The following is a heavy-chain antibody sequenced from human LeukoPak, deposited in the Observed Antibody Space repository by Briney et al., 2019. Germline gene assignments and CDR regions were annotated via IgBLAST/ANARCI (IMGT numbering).Heavy chain of an antibody. Sequence: ASVKVSCKVSGYTLTELSMHWVRQAPGKGLEWMGGFDPEDGETIYAQKFQGRVTMTEDTSTDTAYMELSSLRSEDTAVYYCATSGVWSGYYKDYYLDYWGQGTLVTVSS. V-gene: IGHV1-24*01. CDR2: FDPEDGET. CDR1: GYTLTELS. D-gene: IGHD3-3*01. J-gene: IGHJ4*02. CDR3: ATSGVWSGYYKDYYLDY.